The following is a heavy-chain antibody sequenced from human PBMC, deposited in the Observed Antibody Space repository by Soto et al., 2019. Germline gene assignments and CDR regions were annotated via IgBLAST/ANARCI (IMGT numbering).Heavy chain of an antibody. V-gene: IGHV1-18*01. D-gene: IGHD3-16*01. CDR2: INAYNGDT. CDR1: GYTFTSYG. CDR3: ARMGDVPYYYYGMDV. J-gene: IGHJ6*02. Sequence: VKLVQSGAEVKKPGASVKVSCKASGYTFTSYGFSWVRQAPGQGLEWMGWINAYNGDTNYAQNLQGRVTMTTDTSTHTAYMELRSLRSDDTAVYYCARMGDVPYYYYGMDVWGQGTTVTVSS.